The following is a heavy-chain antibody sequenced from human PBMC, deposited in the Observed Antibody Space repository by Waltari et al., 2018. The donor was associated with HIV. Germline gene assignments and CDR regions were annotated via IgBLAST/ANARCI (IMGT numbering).Heavy chain of an antibody. J-gene: IGHJ6*02. CDR3: AKNGSTLTTSSYYYYYGMDV. V-gene: IGHV3-30*02. D-gene: IGHD4-4*01. CDR2: RRSDGSSK. Sequence: QVQLVESGGGVVQPGGSLRLSCGASGFPFRGYDMHWVRQAPGQGLEGGTYRRSDGSSKNYAAAVKGRFTSSRDNSKNTRYLQMNSLRPEDTAVYFCAKNGSTLTTSSYYYYYGMDVWGQGTTVTVSS. CDR1: GFPFRGYD.